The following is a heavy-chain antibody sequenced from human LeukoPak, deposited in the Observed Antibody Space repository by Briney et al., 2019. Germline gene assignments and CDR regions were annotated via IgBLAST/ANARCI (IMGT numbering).Heavy chain of an antibody. D-gene: IGHD7-27*01. Sequence: ASVKVSCKASGHTFTGYYMHWVRQAPGQGLEWMGWISPNSGGTNYAQKFQGRVTMTRDTSVSTAYMELSRLRSDDTAVYYCARSGDMAYFDYWGQGTLVTVSS. J-gene: IGHJ4*02. CDR1: GHTFTGYY. CDR2: ISPNSGGT. CDR3: ARSGDMAYFDY. V-gene: IGHV1-2*02.